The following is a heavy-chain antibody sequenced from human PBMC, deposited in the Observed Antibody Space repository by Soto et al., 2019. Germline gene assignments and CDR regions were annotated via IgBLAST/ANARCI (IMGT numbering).Heavy chain of an antibody. V-gene: IGHV3-23*01. J-gene: IGHJ3*02. D-gene: IGHD4-17*01. CDR3: AHPRGYGVFDAVDI. Sequence: GGSLRLSCAASGFIFSTYAMNWVRQAPGKGLEWVSAISSSGDSAYYAESVRGRFTISRDNSINTLYLQMRSLRPEDTAVYYCAHPRGYGVFDAVDIWGQGTMVTVSS. CDR1: GFIFSTYA. CDR2: ISSSGDSA.